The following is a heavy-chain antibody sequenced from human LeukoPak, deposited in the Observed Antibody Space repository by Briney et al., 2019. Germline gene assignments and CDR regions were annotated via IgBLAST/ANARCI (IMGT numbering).Heavy chain of an antibody. V-gene: IGHV4-34*01. Sequence: SETLSLTCAVYGGSFSGYYWSWIRQPPGKGLEWIGEINHSGSTNYNPSLKSRITISVDTSKNQFSLKLSSVTAADTAVYYCARPRSPYYYYGMDVWGQGTTVTVSS. CDR3: ARPRSPYYYYGMDV. CDR1: GGSFSGYY. CDR2: INHSGST. J-gene: IGHJ6*02.